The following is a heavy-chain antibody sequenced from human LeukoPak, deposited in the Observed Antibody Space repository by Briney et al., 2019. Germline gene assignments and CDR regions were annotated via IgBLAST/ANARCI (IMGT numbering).Heavy chain of an antibody. J-gene: IGHJ6*03. Sequence: NPSETLSLTCTVSGGSISSGDYYWSWIRQPPGKGLEWIGYIYYSGSTYYNPSLKSRVTISVDTSKNQFSLKLSSVTAADTAVYYCARAVHVPAAIMDVRGKGTTVTVSS. CDR3: ARAVHVPAAIMDV. CDR1: GGSISSGDYY. D-gene: IGHD2-2*01. CDR2: IYYSGST. V-gene: IGHV4-30-4*08.